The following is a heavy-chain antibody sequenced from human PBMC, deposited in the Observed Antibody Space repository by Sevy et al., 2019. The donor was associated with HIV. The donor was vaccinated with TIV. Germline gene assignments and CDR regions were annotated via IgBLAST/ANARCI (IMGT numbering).Heavy chain of an antibody. D-gene: IGHD2-2*01. CDR1: GFTFSSYW. Sequence: GGSLRLSCAASGFTFSSYWMSWVRQAPGKGLEWVANIKQDGSEKYYVDSVKGRFTISRDNAKNSLYLQMNSLRAEDTAVYYCAREGYCSRTSCYYYYYYGMDVWGQGTTVTVSS. V-gene: IGHV3-7*01. J-gene: IGHJ6*02. CDR3: AREGYCSRTSCYYYYYYGMDV. CDR2: IKQDGSEK.